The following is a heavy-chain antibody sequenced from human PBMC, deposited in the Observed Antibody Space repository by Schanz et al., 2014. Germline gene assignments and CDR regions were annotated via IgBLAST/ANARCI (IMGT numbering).Heavy chain of an antibody. V-gene: IGHV1-18*01. CDR2: ISAYTNNT. CDR1: RYTFNTYG. CDR3: ARDQSPYTNSSDVRYFDY. J-gene: IGHJ4*02. D-gene: IGHD6-6*01. Sequence: QVQLVQSGAEVKKPGASVKVSCEASRYTFNTYGLNWVRQAPGQGLEWMGWISAYTNNTNYAQKVQGRVTMTTDTSTSTAYMDLRSLRSDDTAVYYCARDQSPYTNSSDVRYFDYWGQGSLVTVSS.